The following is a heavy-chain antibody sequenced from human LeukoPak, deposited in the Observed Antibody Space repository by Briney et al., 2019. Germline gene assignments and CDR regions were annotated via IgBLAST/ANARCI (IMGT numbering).Heavy chain of an antibody. V-gene: IGHV4-34*01. J-gene: IGHJ2*01. D-gene: IGHD6-19*01. CDR2: INHSGST. Sequence: ASETLSLTCAVYGGSFSGYYWSWIRQPPGKGLEWIGEINHSGSTNYNPSLKSRVTISVDTSKNQFSLKLSSVTAADTAVYYCARGRRVIAVAGTGYFDLWGRGTLVTVPS. CDR3: ARGRRVIAVAGTGYFDL. CDR1: GGSFSGYY.